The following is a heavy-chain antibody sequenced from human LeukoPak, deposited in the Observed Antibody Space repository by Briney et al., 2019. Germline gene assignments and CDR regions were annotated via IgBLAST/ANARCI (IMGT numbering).Heavy chain of an antibody. Sequence: SQTLSLTCTVSGGSISSGGYYWSWIRQHPGKGLEWIGYIYYSGSTYYNPSLKSRVTISVDTSKNQFSLKLSSVTAADTAVYYCARAQGGEYYYDSSGYYGIPFDYWAREPWSPSPQ. CDR1: GGSISSGGYY. D-gene: IGHD3-22*01. CDR2: IYYSGST. CDR3: ARAQGGEYYYDSSGYYGIPFDY. V-gene: IGHV4-31*03. J-gene: IGHJ4*02.